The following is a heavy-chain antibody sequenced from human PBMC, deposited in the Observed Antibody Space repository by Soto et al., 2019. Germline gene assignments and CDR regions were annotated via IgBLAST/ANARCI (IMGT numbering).Heavy chain of an antibody. Sequence: ASETLSLTCTVSGGSLSSSSYYWGWIRQPPGKGLEWIGNIFYNGNTYYNPSLKSRVTISVDTSKNQFSLKLSSVTAADTAVYYCALXQYKGAAATGKFDPWGQGTLVTVSS. D-gene: IGHD2-15*01. CDR2: IFYNGNT. CDR3: ALXQYKGAAATGKFDP. CDR1: GGSLSSSSYY. J-gene: IGHJ5*02. V-gene: IGHV4-39*01.